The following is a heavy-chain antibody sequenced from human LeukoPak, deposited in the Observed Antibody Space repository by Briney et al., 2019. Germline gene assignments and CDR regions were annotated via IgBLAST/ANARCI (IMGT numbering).Heavy chain of an antibody. V-gene: IGHV4-4*07. CDR1: GGSISSYY. CDR3: ARTSRITMVRGVIITDHFDY. D-gene: IGHD3-10*01. CDR2: IYTSGST. J-gene: IGHJ4*02. Sequence: KPSETLSLTCTVSGGSISSYYWSWIRQPAGKGLEWIGRIYTSGSTNYNPSLKSRVTISVDKSKNQFSLKLSSVTAADTAVYYCARTSRITMVRGVIITDHFDYWGQGTLVTVSS.